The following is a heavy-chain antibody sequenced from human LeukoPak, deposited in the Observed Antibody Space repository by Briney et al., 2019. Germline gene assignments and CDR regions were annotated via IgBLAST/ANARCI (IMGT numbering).Heavy chain of an antibody. CDR1: GGSISSYY. J-gene: IGHJ4*02. CDR2: IYYSGST. D-gene: IGHD3-3*01. V-gene: IGHV4-59*01. CDR3: ARGSPSEWLSNDY. Sequence: SETLSLTCTVSGGSISSYYWRWIRQPPGEGLEWVGYIYYSGSTNYNPSLKRRVPLSEDPFQKQFSLKQGPVTAADPAVFYRARGSPSEWLSNDYWGQGTLVTVPS.